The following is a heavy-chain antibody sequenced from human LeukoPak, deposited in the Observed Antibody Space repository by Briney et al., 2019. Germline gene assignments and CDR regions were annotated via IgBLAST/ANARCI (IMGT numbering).Heavy chain of an antibody. V-gene: IGHV4-39*01. CDR2: IYYSGIT. CDR1: GGSISSSSYY. CDR3: ARHLVAAAGTGYYYYYYMDV. D-gene: IGHD6-13*01. J-gene: IGHJ6*03. Sequence: SETLSLTCTVSGGSISSSSYYWGWIRQPPGKGLEWIGSIYYSGITYYNSSLKSRVTVSVDTSKNQFSLRLSSVTAADTAVYYCARHLVAAAGTGYYYYYYMDVWGKGTTVTISS.